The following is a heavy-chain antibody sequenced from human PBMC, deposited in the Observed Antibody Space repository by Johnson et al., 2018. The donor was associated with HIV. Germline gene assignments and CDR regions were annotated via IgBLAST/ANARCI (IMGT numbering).Heavy chain of an antibody. J-gene: IGHJ3*02. D-gene: IGHD3-10*01. CDR2: IKSKTDGETT. V-gene: IGHV3-15*01. CDR3: TTDPTSILWFREVGRDAFDI. CDR1: GFTFSNAW. Sequence: VQLVESGGGLVQRGGSLRLSCAASGFTFSNAWMRWVRQAPGKGLEWVGRIKSKTDGETTDYAAPVTVRFTISRDDSKNTLYLQMNSLKTEDTAVYYCTTDPTSILWFREVGRDAFDIWGQGTMVTVSS.